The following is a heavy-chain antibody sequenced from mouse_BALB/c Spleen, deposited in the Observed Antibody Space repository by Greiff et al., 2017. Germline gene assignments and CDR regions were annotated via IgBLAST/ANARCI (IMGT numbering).Heavy chain of an antibody. Sequence: EVKLVESGGGLVKPGGSLKLSCAASGFAFSSYDMSWVRQTPEKRLEWVAYISSGGGSTYYPDTVKGRFTISRDNAKNTLYLQMSSLKSEDTAMYYCARQGALHYYTVRGDAMDYWGQGTSVTVSS. CDR1: GFAFSSYD. V-gene: IGHV5-12-1*01. CDR2: ISSGGGST. J-gene: IGHJ4*01. D-gene: IGHD1-2*01. CDR3: ARQGALHYYTVRGDAMDY.